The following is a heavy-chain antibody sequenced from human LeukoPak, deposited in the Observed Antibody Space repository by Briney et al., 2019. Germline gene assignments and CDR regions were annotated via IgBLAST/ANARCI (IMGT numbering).Heavy chain of an antibody. V-gene: IGHV3-74*01. CDR2: INKDGSST. D-gene: IGHD1-26*01. J-gene: IGHJ3*02. CDR3: ARGFGIVGTTNAFDI. Sequence: PGGSLRLSCAASGFTFSTYWMHWVRQAPGKGLVWVSRINKDGSSTTYADSVRGRFTISRDNAKNTLYLQMNSLRVEDTAVYHCARGFGIVGTTNAFDIWGQGTMVTVSS. CDR1: GFTFSTYW.